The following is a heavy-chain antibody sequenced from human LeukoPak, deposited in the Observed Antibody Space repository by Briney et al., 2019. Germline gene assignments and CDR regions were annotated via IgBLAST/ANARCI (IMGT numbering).Heavy chain of an antibody. Sequence: RGASVKVSCNVSGFTLTELSMHWVRQAPGKGLEWMGGFDPEDGETIYAQKFQGRVTMTEDTSTDTAYMELSSLRSEDTAVYYCATRIAAAGTWGQGTLVTVSS. CDR1: GFTLTELS. J-gene: IGHJ5*02. CDR3: ATRIAAAGT. CDR2: FDPEDGET. V-gene: IGHV1-24*01. D-gene: IGHD6-13*01.